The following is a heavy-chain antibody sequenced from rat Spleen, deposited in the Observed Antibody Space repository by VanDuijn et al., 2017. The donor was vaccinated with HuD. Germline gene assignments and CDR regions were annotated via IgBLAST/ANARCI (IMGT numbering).Heavy chain of an antibody. Sequence: EVQLVESDGGLVQPGRSLKLSCAASGFTFSDYYMAWVRQAPTKGLEWVATISYDGSGTYYRDSVKGRFTISRDNAKSTLYLQMDSLRSEDTATDYSARHGFYYDGTFPLDYWGQGVMVTVSS. CDR3: ARHGFYYDGTFPLDY. V-gene: IGHV5-7*01. CDR2: ISYDGSGT. D-gene: IGHD1-12*02. CDR1: GFTFSDYY. J-gene: IGHJ2*01.